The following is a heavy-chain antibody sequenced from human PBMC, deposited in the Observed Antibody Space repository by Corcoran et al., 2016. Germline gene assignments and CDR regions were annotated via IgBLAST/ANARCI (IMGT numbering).Heavy chain of an antibody. J-gene: IGHJ4*02. CDR3: ARGSSTVATI. CDR1: GGSFSDYY. Sequence: QVQLQQWGAGLLKPSETLSLTCAVYGGSFSDYYWNWIRQPPGKGLEWIGDINHSGRTSYNPSLKSRVTISVDTSKNQFFLKMRSVTATDTAVYYCARGSSTVATIWGQGARVTVSS. V-gene: IGHV4-34*01. CDR2: INHSGRT. D-gene: IGHD4-17*01.